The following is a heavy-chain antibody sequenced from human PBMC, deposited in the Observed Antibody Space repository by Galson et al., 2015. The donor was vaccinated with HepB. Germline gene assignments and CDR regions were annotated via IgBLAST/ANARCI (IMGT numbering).Heavy chain of an antibody. CDR2: ISYDGSNK. Sequence: SLRLSCAASGFTFSSYAMHWVRQAPGKGLEWVAVISYDGSNKYYADSVKGRFTISRDNSKNTLYLQMNSLRAEDTAVYYCASMYYDFWSGYYTGNFDYWGQGTLVTVSS. V-gene: IGHV3-30-3*01. J-gene: IGHJ4*02. CDR1: GFTFSSYA. CDR3: ASMYYDFWSGYYTGNFDY. D-gene: IGHD3-3*01.